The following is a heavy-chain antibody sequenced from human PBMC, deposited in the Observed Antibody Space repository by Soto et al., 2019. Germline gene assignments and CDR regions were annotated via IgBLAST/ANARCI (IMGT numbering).Heavy chain of an antibody. CDR2: ISYDGSNK. J-gene: IGHJ6*02. CDR1: GFTFSSYG. V-gene: IGHV3-30*18. CDR3: AKRERALTEYYYYYYGMDV. Sequence: PGGSLRLSCAASGFTFSSYGMHWVRQAPGKGLEWVAVISYDGSNKYYADSVKGRFTISRDNSKNTLYLQMNSLRAEDTAVYYCAKRERALTEYYYYYYGMDVWGQGTTVTVSS. D-gene: IGHD7-27*01.